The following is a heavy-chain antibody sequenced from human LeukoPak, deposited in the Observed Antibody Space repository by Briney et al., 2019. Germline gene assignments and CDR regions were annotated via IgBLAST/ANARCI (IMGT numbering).Heavy chain of an antibody. Sequence: PSETLSLTCAVYGGSFSGYYWSWIRQPPGKGLEWIGEINHSGSTNYNPPLKSRVTISVDTSKNQFSLKLSSVTAADTAVYYCARGYSSSWYFNWFDPWGQGTLVTVSS. CDR2: INHSGST. V-gene: IGHV4-34*01. CDR3: ARGYSSSWYFNWFDP. D-gene: IGHD6-13*01. CDR1: GGSFSGYY. J-gene: IGHJ5*02.